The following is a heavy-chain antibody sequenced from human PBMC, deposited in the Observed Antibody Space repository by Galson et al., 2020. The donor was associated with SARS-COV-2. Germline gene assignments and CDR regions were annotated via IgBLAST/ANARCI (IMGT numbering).Heavy chain of an antibody. CDR1: NGSISSDY. D-gene: IGHD2-2*02. J-gene: IGHJ4*02. Sequence: SETLSLTCSVSNGSISSDYWAWLRQTPGKGLEWIGFFHSDGSTNYNPSLKSRVTISVNTSKNRFSLKLSSLTAADTAVYFCARYTTPSVSFDYWGQGTLVTVSS. CDR2: FHSDGST. V-gene: IGHV4-4*08. CDR3: ARYTTPSVSFDY.